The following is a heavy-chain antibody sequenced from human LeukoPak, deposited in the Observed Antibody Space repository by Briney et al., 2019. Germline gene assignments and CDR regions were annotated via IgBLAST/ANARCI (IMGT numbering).Heavy chain of an antibody. CDR2: IYDSGST. CDR1: GGSISSYY. D-gene: IGHD2-2*01. CDR3: ARLGWYCSSTSCSNNWFDP. V-gene: IGHV4-59*08. Sequence: KPSETLSLTCTVSGGSISSYYWSWIRQPPGKGLEWIGYIYDSGSTNYNPSLKSRVTISVETSKNQFSLKLSSVTAADTAVYYCARLGWYCSSTSCSNNWFDPWDGGSLVTVSS. J-gene: IGHJ5*02.